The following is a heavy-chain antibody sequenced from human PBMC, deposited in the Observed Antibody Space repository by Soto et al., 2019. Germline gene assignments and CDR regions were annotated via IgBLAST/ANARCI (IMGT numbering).Heavy chain of an antibody. CDR3: VKSYYDFSGAYYHDY. Sequence: GGSLRLSCAASGFTFSSYAMNWVRQAPGKGLEWVSAISGSGGKTYYADSVKGRFTISRDNSKNTLYLRMNSLRAEDTAIYYCVKSYYDFSGAYYHDYWGHDRLATVSS. J-gene: IGHJ4*01. V-gene: IGHV3-23*01. CDR2: ISGSGGKT. CDR1: GFTFSSYA. D-gene: IGHD3-3*01.